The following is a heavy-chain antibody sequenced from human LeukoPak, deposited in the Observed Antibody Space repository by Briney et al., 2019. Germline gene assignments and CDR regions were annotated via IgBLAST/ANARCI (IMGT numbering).Heavy chain of an antibody. V-gene: IGHV4-4*07. CDR3: ARDGLGYCSSTSCSSYYYYYMDV. CDR2: IYTSGST. J-gene: IGHJ6*03. CDR1: GGSISSYY. Sequence: SETLSLTCTVSGGSISSYYWSWIRQPAGKGLEWIGRIYTSGSTNYNPSLKSRVTMSVDTSKNQFSLKLSSVTAADTAVYYCARDGLGYCSSTSCSSYYYYYMDVWGKGTTVTVSS. D-gene: IGHD2-2*01.